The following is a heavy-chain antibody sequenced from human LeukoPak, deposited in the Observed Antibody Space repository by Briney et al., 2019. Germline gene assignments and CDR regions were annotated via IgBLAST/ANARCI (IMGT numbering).Heavy chain of an antibody. CDR3: AKPAGAATYYFDY. D-gene: IGHD6-25*01. V-gene: IGHV3-30*18. J-gene: IGHJ4*02. CDR1: GFTFSSYG. CDR2: ISYDGSNK. Sequence: PGRSLRLSCAASGFTFSSYGMHWVRQAPGKGLEWVAVISYDGSNKYYVDSVKGRFTISRDNSKNTLYLQMNSLRAEDTAVYYCAKPAGAATYYFDYWGQGTLVTVSS.